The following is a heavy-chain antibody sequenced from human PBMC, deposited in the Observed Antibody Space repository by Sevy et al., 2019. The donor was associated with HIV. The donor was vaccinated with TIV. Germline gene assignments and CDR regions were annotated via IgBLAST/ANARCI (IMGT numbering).Heavy chain of an antibody. CDR3: ASDLGYCSGGSCYGMGY. CDR2: IYSGGNT. Sequence: GGSLRLSCAASGFTVSSNYMNWVRQAPGKGLEWVSIIYSGGNTYYADSVKGRFTISRENSKNTLYLQMNGLGAEDTAVYYCASDLGYCSGGSCYGMGYWGQGTLVTVSS. D-gene: IGHD2-15*01. CDR1: GFTVSSNY. J-gene: IGHJ4*02. V-gene: IGHV3-53*01.